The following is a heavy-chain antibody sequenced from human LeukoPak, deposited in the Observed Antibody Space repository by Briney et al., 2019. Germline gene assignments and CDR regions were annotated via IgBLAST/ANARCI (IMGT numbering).Heavy chain of an antibody. J-gene: IGHJ5*02. CDR3: ARDVHDIMVGWFDP. V-gene: IGHV4-4*07. CDR1: DGSISSFF. Sequence: SETLSLTCTVSDGSISSFFWSWIRQPAGKGLEWIGRIYTSGSTNYNPSLKSRVTMSLDTSKNQFFLKLSSVTAADTAVYYCARDVHDIMVGWFDPWGQGTLVTVSS. CDR2: IYTSGST. D-gene: IGHD5/OR15-5a*01.